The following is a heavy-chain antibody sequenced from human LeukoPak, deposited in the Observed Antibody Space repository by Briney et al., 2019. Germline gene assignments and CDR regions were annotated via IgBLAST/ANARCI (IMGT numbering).Heavy chain of an antibody. J-gene: IGHJ4*02. Sequence: PGGSLRLSCEASGFTFSSHAMSWVRQAPGKGLEWVAAIGGSGDSTYYADSVKGRFTISRDNSKNTLYLQMNSLRAEDMAVYYCAKDGGQGADYWGQGTLVSVSS. V-gene: IGHV3-23*01. CDR1: GFTFSSHA. CDR2: IGGSGDST. CDR3: AKDGGQGADY. D-gene: IGHD3-16*01.